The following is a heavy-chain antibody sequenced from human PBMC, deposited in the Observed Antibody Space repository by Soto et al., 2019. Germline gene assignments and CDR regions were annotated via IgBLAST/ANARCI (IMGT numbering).Heavy chain of an antibody. V-gene: IGHV5-51*01. D-gene: IGHD6-13*01. CDR2: IYPGDSDT. J-gene: IGHJ6*02. Sequence: GESLTISCQGSGYSFTTYWIGWVRQMPGKGLEWMGTIYPGDSDTKYSPSFQGQVTISVDKSISIAYLQWSSLKASDTAIYYCARANLYSSTWYYYYYGMDVWGQGTTVTVSS. CDR1: GYSFTTYW. CDR3: ARANLYSSTWYYYYYGMDV.